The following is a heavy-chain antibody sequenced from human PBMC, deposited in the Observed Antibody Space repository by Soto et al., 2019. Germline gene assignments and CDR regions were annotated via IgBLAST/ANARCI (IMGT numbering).Heavy chain of an antibody. CDR1: GYTFTSYG. CDR2: ISAYNGNT. D-gene: IGHD6-19*01. V-gene: IGHV1-18*01. Sequence: EASVKVSCKASGYTFTSYGISWVRQAPGQGLEWMGWISAYNGNTNYAQKLQGRVTMTTDTSTSTAYMELRSLRSDDTAVYYCARRLSSYSSGWYYFDYWGQGTLVTVSS. J-gene: IGHJ4*02. CDR3: ARRLSSYSSGWYYFDY.